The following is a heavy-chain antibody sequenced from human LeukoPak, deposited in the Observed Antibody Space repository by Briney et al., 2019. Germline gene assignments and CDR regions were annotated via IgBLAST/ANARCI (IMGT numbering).Heavy chain of an antibody. V-gene: IGHV4-39*07. CDR1: GGSISSSSYY. J-gene: IGHJ4*02. Sequence: PSETLSLTCTVAGGSISSSSYYWGWIRQPPGKGLEWIGSIYYSGSTYYNPSLKSRVTISVDTSKNQFSLKLSSVTAADTAVYYCARGRSKFALERRAPFDYWGQGTLVTVSP. D-gene: IGHD1-1*01. CDR3: ARGRSKFALERRAPFDY. CDR2: IYYSGST.